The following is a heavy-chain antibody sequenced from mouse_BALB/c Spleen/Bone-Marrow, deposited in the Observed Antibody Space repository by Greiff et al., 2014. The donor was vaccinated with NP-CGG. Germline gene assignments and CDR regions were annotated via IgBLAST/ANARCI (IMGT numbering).Heavy chain of an antibody. CDR2: IYYSGTI. V-gene: IGHV3-5*02. D-gene: IGHD1-1*02. J-gene: IGHJ4*01. CDR1: GISITTGNYR. CDR3: ARDGNYAMDY. Sequence: VQLKQSGPGLVKPSQTVSLTCTVTGISITTGNYRWSWIRQFPGNKLEWIGYIYYSGTITYNPSLTSRTTITRDTSKNQFFLEMNSLTAEDTATYYCARDGNYAMDYWGQGTSVTVSS.